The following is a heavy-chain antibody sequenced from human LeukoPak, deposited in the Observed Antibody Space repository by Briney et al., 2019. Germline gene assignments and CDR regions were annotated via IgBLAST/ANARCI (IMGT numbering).Heavy chain of an antibody. CDR2: IYSGGST. D-gene: IGHD3-3*01. J-gene: IGHJ4*02. CDR1: GFTVSSNY. CDR3: AKGYDFWSGYYTGVDY. Sequence: PGGSLRLSCAASGFTVSSNYMSWVRQAPGKGLEWVSVIYSGGSTYYADSVKGRFTISRDNSKNTLHLQMNSLRAEDTAVYYCAKGYDFWSGYYTGVDYWGQGTLVTVSS. V-gene: IGHV3-66*01.